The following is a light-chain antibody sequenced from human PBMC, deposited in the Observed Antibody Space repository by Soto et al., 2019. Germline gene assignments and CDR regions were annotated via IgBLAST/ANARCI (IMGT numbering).Light chain of an antibody. J-gene: IGLJ1*01. Sequence: QSALTQPASVSRSPGQSITISCTGTSGDVGGYNSVSWYQHHPGKAPKLIIYDVSNRPSGVSNRFSGSKSGTTASLTISGLQAEDEADYYCSSYASSSTLDVFGTGTKVTVL. CDR3: SSYASSSTLDV. CDR2: DVS. CDR1: SGDVGGYNS. V-gene: IGLV2-14*03.